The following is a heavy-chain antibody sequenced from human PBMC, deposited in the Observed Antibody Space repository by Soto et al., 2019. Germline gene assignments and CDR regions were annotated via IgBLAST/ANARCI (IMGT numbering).Heavy chain of an antibody. D-gene: IGHD3-16*01. CDR1: GLTFSIYA. J-gene: IGHJ6*03. CDR3: AKDEYWESHFYYFMDL. Sequence: QVQLVESGGGVVEPGRSLRLSCAASGLTFSIYAMHWVRQAPGKGLEWVAVISHDGSITYYSDSVKGRFTMSRDNSNNTLFLQMSSLRSEDTAIYYWAKDEYWESHFYYFMDLWGRGTTVTVSS. CDR2: ISHDGSIT. V-gene: IGHV3-30*15.